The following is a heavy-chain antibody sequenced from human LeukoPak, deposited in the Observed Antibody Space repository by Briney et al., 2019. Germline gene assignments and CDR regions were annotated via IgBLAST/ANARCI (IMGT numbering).Heavy chain of an antibody. V-gene: IGHV4-34*01. J-gene: IGHJ5*02. CDR2: INHSGST. Sequence: SETLSLTCAVYGGSFSGYYWSWIRQPPGKGLEWIGEINHSGSTNYNPSLKSRVTISVDTSKNQFSLKLSSVTAADTAVYYCARVIAAAGTNWFDPWGQGTLVTVSS. D-gene: IGHD6-13*01. CDR1: GGSFSGYY. CDR3: ARVIAAAGTNWFDP.